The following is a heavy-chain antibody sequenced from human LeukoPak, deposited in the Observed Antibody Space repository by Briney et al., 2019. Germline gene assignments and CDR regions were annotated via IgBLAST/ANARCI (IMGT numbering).Heavy chain of an antibody. J-gene: IGHJ4*02. CDR1: GFTVSRYG. D-gene: IGHD2-2*01. CDR2: KWSDGNDK. CDR3: ARARDAYIHGLEH. V-gene: IGHV3-33*01. Sequence: GGSLRLSCSASGFTVSRYGMHWVRQTPGKGPEWVANMWAVKWSDGNDKFYADSVKGRLQMNSLRPEDTAIYYCARARDAYIHGLEHWDRGTLVTVSS.